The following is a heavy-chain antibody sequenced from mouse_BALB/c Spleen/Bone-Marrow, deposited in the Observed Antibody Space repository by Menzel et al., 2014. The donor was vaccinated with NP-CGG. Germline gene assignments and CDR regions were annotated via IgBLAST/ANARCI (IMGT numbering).Heavy chain of an antibody. V-gene: IGHV5-17*02. CDR2: ISSGSTAI. D-gene: IGHD4-1*01. Sequence: EVKLMESGGGLVQPGGSRKLSCEASGFTFSTFGMHWVRQAPEKGLEWVAYISSGSTAIFYADTLKGRFTISRDNPENTLFLQMTSLRSEDTAMYYCARGGNWDDFDVWGAGTTVTVSS. CDR3: ARGGNWDDFDV. CDR1: GFTFSTFG. J-gene: IGHJ1*01.